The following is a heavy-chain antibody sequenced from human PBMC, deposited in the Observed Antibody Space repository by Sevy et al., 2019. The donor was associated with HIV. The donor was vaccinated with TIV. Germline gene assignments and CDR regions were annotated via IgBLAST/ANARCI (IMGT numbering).Heavy chain of an antibody. Sequence: ASVKVSCRASGGTFSSYAISWVRQAPGQGLEWMGGIIPIFGTANYAQKFQGRVTITADESTSTAYMELSSLRSEDTAVYYCARSGVNYYDISGYFLDYWGQGTLVTVSS. CDR1: GGTFSSYA. CDR2: IIPIFGTA. J-gene: IGHJ4*02. V-gene: IGHV1-69*13. D-gene: IGHD3-22*01. CDR3: ARSGVNYYDISGYFLDY.